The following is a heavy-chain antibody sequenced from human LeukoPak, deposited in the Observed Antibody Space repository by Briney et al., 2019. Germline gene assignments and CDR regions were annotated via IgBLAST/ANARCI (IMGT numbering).Heavy chain of an antibody. CDR1: GGSISSGSYS. J-gene: IGHJ5*02. CDR2: LYHSGST. D-gene: IGHD1-26*01. Sequence: SETLSLTCAVSGGSISSGSYSWNWIRQPPGTGLEWIGFLYHSGSTYYNPSLKSRVTMSVDRSKNQFSLSLSSVTAADTAVYHCARGSVIGATSSYHFDPWGQGTLVTVSS. V-gene: IGHV4-30-2*01. CDR3: ARGSVIGATSSYHFDP.